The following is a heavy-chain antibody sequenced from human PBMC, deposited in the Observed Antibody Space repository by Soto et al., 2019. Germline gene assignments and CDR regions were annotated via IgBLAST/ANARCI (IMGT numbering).Heavy chain of an antibody. D-gene: IGHD5-18*01. CDR3: ARDRVGEAAMVRWAFDYYGMDV. V-gene: IGHV6-1*01. Sequence: PSQTLSLTCAISGDSVSSNSAAWSWIRQSPSRGLEWLGRTYYRSKWYNDYAVSVKSRITINPDTSKNQFSLQLNSVTPEDTAVYDCARDRVGEAAMVRWAFDYYGMDVWGQVTTVTVSS. CDR2: TYYRSKWYN. J-gene: IGHJ6*02. CDR1: GDSVSSNSAA.